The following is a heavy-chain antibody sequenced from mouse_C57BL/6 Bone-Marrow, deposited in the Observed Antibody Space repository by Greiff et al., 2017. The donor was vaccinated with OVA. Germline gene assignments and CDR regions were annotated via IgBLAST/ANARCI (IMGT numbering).Heavy chain of an antibody. D-gene: IGHD1-1*01. Sequence: VQLKQSGAELVRPGASVKLSCTASGFNIKDYYMHWVKQRPEQGLEWIGRIDPEDGDTEYAPKFQGKATMTADTSSNTAYLQLSSLTSEDTAVYYCTTPYYYGRDYFDYWGQGTTLTVSS. CDR3: TTPYYYGRDYFDY. CDR1: GFNIKDYY. V-gene: IGHV14-1*01. CDR2: IDPEDGDT. J-gene: IGHJ2*01.